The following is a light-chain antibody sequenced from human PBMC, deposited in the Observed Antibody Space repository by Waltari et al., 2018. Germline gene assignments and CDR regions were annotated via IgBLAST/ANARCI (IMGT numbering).Light chain of an antibody. J-gene: IGKJ2*01. CDR3: QQYGDSPPYT. CDR2: AAS. Sequence: IVLTQSPGTLSLSPGERATLSCRASQSVDSFYLARYQQKPGQAPRLLIYAASIRAPGIPDRFSGSGSGTDFTLTISSLQPEDFAVYYCQQYGDSPPYTFGQGTNLEIK. CDR1: QSVDSFY. V-gene: IGKV3-20*01.